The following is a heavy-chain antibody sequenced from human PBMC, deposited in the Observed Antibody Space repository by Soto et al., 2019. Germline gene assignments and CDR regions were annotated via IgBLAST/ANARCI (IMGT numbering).Heavy chain of an antibody. D-gene: IGHD6-13*01. Sequence: EVQLVESGGGLVQPGGSLRLSCAASGFSFSSYGMNWVRQAPGKGLEWVSYISSTSTSAYADYVKGRFTVSRDNAKNSLYLQMDSMGVEATAVYSCARLKAAADQILDYWGQGTLVTVSS. CDR2: ISSTSTS. J-gene: IGHJ4*02. CDR3: ARLKAAADQILDY. CDR1: GFSFSSYG. V-gene: IGHV3-48*01.